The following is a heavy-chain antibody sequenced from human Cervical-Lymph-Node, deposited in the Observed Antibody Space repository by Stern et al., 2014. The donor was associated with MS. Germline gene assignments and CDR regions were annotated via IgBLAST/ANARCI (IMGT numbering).Heavy chain of an antibody. CDR3: ARDLGTVTTPGDY. V-gene: IGHV1-2*04. D-gene: IGHD4-17*01. J-gene: IGHJ4*02. CDR2: INPNNGDT. CDR1: GYTFTAYY. Sequence: VQLVESGAEVKKPGASVSVSCKASGYTFTAYYLHWVRQAPGHRLEWMGWINPNNGDTKYAQNFQGWVTMTRDTSISTAYMDLSSLTSDDTAIYYCARDLGTVTTPGDYWGQGTLVTVSS.